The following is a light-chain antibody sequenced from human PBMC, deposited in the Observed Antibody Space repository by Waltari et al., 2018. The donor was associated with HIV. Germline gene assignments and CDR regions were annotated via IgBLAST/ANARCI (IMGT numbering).Light chain of an antibody. Sequence: QSALTQPASVSGSPGQSITISCTGSSSDVGSYNLVSWYQQHPGKAPKLMMYEGINRPSGVSNRFSGCKSGNTASLTISGLQAGDEADYYCCSYAGSSNWVFGGGTKLTVL. J-gene: IGLJ3*02. V-gene: IGLV2-23*01. CDR2: EGI. CDR1: SSDVGSYNL. CDR3: CSYAGSSNWV.